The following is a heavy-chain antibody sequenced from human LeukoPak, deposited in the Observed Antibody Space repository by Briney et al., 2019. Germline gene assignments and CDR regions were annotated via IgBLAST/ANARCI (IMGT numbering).Heavy chain of an antibody. V-gene: IGHV1-69*05. CDR2: IIPIFGTA. D-gene: IGHD3-22*01. J-gene: IGHJ3*02. CDR3: ARDDYYDSSGPRAGAFDI. CDR1: GGTFSSYA. Sequence: SVKVSCKASGGTFSSYAISWVRQAPGQGLEWMGRIIPIFGTANYAQKFQGRVTITTDESTSTAYMELSSLRSEDTAVYYCARDDYYDSSGPRAGAFDIWGQGTMVTVSS.